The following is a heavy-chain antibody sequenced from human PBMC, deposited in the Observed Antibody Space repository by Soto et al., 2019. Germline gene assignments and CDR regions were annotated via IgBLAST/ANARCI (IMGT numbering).Heavy chain of an antibody. J-gene: IGHJ5*02. CDR2: IYHSGGT. V-gene: IGHV4-30-2*01. D-gene: IGHD1-1*01. CDR1: GGSISSGGYS. Sequence: SETLSLTCAVSGGSISSGGYSWNWIRQPPGKGLEWIGYIYHSGGTLYNPSLKNRVSISVDKSKNQFSLKLTSVTAADTAVYYCARDQLEGNWFDPWGQGVLVTVSS. CDR3: ARDQLEGNWFDP.